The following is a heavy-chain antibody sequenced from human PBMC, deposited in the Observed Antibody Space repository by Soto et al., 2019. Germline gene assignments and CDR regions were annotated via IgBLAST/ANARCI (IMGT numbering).Heavy chain of an antibody. V-gene: IGHV1-2*02. CDR1: GYTFSDYY. CDR2: ISPNSGAT. J-gene: IGHJ1*01. CDR3: ARGPRTQLWLTFAH. Sequence: ASVKVSCKASGYTFSDYYLHWVRQAPGQGLEWMGWISPNSGATEYAPKFQGRVTMTTDTSISTAFLKLASLSPDDTAIYYCARGPRTQLWLTFAHWGQGTLVTVSS. D-gene: IGHD2-21*01.